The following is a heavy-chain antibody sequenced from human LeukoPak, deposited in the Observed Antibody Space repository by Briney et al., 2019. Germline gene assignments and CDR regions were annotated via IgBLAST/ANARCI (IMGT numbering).Heavy chain of an antibody. CDR2: ISGSGGST. CDR1: GFTFSSYA. V-gene: IGHV3-23*01. CDR3: AKVPYYDFWSGYYTY. D-gene: IGHD3-3*01. Sequence: GGSLRLSCAASGFTFSSYAMSWVRQAPGKGLEWVSGISGSGGSTYHADSVKGRFTISRDNSKNTLYLQMNSLRAEDTAVYYCAKVPYYDFWSGYYTYWGQGTLVTVSS. J-gene: IGHJ4*02.